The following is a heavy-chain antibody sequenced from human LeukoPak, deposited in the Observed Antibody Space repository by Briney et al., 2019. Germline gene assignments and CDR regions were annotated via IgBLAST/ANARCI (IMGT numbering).Heavy chain of an antibody. J-gene: IGHJ3*02. CDR3: ARDRDPGYNDSSGYRRVNAFDI. V-gene: IGHV3-48*03. Sequence: GGSLRLSCAASGFTFSSYEMDWVRQAPGKGLEWVSYISTSGSTKYYADSVKGRFTISRDNAKNSLYLQMNSLRAEDTAVYYCARDRDPGYNDSSGYRRVNAFDIWGQGTMVTVSS. CDR1: GFTFSSYE. D-gene: IGHD3-22*01. CDR2: ISTSGSTK.